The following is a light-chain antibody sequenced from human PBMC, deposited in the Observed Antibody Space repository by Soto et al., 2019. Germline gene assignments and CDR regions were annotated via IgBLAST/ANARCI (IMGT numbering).Light chain of an antibody. J-gene: IGLJ2*01. Sequence: QSVMTQPPSVSGSPGQSITISCTGTGSVVGSYNLVSWYQQVPGKAPKLMVYEDTKRPSGVSNRFSGSKSGNSASLTISGLQAEDEADYYCCSYADSSRTLVFGGGTKLTVL. V-gene: IGLV2-23*01. CDR2: EDT. CDR1: GSVVGSYNL. CDR3: CSYADSSRTLV.